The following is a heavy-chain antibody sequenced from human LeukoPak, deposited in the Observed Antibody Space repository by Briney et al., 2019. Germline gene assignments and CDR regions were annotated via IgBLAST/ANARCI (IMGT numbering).Heavy chain of an antibody. D-gene: IGHD5-18*01. CDR1: GGSISSYY. CDR2: IYYSGST. V-gene: IGHV4-59*01. J-gene: IGHJ3*02. Sequence: SETLSLTCTVSGGSISSYYWSWIWQPPGKGLEWIGYIYYSGSTNYNPSLKSRVTISVDTSKNQFSLKLSSVTAADTAVYYCARGLQPHAFDIWGQGTMVTVSS. CDR3: ARGLQPHAFDI.